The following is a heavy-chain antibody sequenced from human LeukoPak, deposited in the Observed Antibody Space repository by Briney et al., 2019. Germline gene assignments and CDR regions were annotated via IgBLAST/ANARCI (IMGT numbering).Heavy chain of an antibody. J-gene: IGHJ4*02. CDR2: ISSSGSTI. V-gene: IGHV3-48*03. Sequence: GGSLRLSCAASGFTFSSYEMNWVRQAPAKGLEWVSYISSSGSTIYYADSVKGRFTISRDNAKNSLYLQMNSLRAEDTAVYYCARDLLGWELHYFDYWGQGTLVTVSS. CDR3: ARDLLGWELHYFDY. CDR1: GFTFSSYE. D-gene: IGHD1-26*01.